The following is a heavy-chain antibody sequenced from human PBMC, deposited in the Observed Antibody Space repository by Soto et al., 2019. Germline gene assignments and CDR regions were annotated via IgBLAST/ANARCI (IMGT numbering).Heavy chain of an antibody. D-gene: IGHD3-22*01. J-gene: IGHJ4*02. Sequence: LSLTCAVYGGSFSGYYWSWIRQPPGKGLEWIGEINHSGSTNYNPSLKSRVTISVDTSKNQFSLKLSSVTAADTAVYYCARANYYDSSGQGTYFDYWGQGTLVTVSS. CDR1: GGSFSGYY. CDR2: INHSGST. CDR3: ARANYYDSSGQGTYFDY. V-gene: IGHV4-34*01.